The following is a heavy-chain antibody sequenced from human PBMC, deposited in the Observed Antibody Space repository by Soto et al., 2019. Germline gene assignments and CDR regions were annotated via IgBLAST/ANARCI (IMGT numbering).Heavy chain of an antibody. Sequence: GASAKVSSKASGSTFTNYGVTWVRQAPGPGLQWMGWISAYTDNPNYAQKFQGRVTMTIDTSTTTAYMDLRSLTSDDTAVYYCARVIPGAEAWFGPWGQGTLVTVSS. D-gene: IGHD2-2*01. CDR1: GSTFTNYG. CDR2: ISAYTDNP. V-gene: IGHV1-18*01. CDR3: ARVIPGAEAWFGP. J-gene: IGHJ5*02.